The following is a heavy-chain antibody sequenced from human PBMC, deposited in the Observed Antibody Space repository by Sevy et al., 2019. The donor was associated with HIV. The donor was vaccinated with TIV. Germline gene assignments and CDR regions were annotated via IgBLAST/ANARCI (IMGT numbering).Heavy chain of an antibody. V-gene: IGHV3-23*01. Sequence: SCAASGFTFSNYAMSWVRQAPGKGLEWVSAISGSGGSTYYADSVKGRFTISRDNSKNTLFLQMDSLRAEDTAVYFCAKWSELPSSPFDYWGQGTLVTVSS. CDR1: GFTFSNYA. D-gene: IGHD1-26*01. J-gene: IGHJ4*02. CDR2: ISGSGGST. CDR3: AKWSELPSSPFDY.